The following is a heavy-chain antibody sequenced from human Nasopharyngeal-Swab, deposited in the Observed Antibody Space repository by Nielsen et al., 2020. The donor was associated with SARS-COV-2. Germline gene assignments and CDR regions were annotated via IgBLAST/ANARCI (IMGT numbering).Heavy chain of an antibody. CDR2: IRYDGSNK. Sequence: GESLKSSCAASGFTFSSYGMHWVRQAPGKGLEWVAFIRYDGSNKYYADSVKGRFTISRDNSKNTLYLQMNSLRAEDTAVYYCARDRLAVAGEVGGWFDPWGQGTLVTVSS. CDR1: GFTFSSYG. CDR3: ARDRLAVAGEVGGWFDP. J-gene: IGHJ5*02. D-gene: IGHD6-19*01. V-gene: IGHV3-30*02.